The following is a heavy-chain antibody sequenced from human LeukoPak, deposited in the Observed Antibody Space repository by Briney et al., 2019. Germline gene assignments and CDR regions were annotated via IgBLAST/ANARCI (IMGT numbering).Heavy chain of an antibody. CDR2: MNPNSGNT. J-gene: IGHJ5*02. D-gene: IGHD6-6*01. CDR3: ARPYSSSSADWFDP. Sequence: ASVKVSCKASGYTFISYDINWVRQATGQGLEWMGWMNPNSGNTGYAQKFQGRVTMTRNTSISTAYMELSSLRSEDTAVYYCARPYSSSSADWFDPWGQGTLVTVSS. CDR1: GYTFISYD. V-gene: IGHV1-8*01.